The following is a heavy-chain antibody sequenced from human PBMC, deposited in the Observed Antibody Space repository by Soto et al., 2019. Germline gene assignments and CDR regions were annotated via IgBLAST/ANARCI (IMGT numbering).Heavy chain of an antibody. CDR1: RYIFVNYG. D-gene: IGHD3-16*01. CDR2: ISPYTGIT. CDR3: VMVDNYVTPTPQDV. J-gene: IGHJ6*02. V-gene: IGHV1-18*01. Sequence: QVQLVQSRDEVKKPGASVKVSCKASRYIFVNYGITWVRQAPGQGHEWVGWISPYTGITHSATKIQGRLTMTTDTSTSTAYMDLGSLTSDGTAVYYCVMVDNYVTPTPQDVWGQGTTVTVSS.